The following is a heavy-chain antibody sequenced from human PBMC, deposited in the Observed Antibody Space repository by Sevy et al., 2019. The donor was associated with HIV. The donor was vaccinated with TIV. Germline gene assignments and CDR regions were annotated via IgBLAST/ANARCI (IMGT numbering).Heavy chain of an antibody. CDR1: GGSISSYY. CDR2: IYTIGST. V-gene: IGHV4-4*07. CDR3: ARDNSGYDPLTYYYYGMDV. D-gene: IGHD5-12*01. J-gene: IGHJ6*02. Sequence: SETLSLTCTVSGGSISSYYWSWIRQPAGKGLEGIGRIYTIGSTNYNPSLKRRFTMSVDTSKNQFSLKLSSVTATDTAVYYCARDNSGYDPLTYYYYGMDVWGQGTTVTVSS.